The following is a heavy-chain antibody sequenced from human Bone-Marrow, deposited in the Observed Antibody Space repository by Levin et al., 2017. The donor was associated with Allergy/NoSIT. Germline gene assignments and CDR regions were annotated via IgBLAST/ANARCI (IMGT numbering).Heavy chain of an antibody. CDR3: ARTLPRGYNGMAV. V-gene: IGHV1-46*01. D-gene: IGHD2/OR15-2a*01. J-gene: IGHJ6*02. CDR2: INPSSGNT. Sequence: ASVKVSCKASGDTFTTYYIHWVRQAPGQGLEWMGIINPSSGNTSHAQKFQGRVSMTRDTSTSTVYLELSSLTSEDTAVYYCARTLPRGYNGMAVWGQGTTDTASS. CDR1: GDTFTTYY.